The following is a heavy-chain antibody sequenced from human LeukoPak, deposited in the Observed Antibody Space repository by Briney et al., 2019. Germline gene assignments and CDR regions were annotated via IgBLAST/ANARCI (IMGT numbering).Heavy chain of an antibody. CDR1: GASISSYF. V-gene: IGHV4-4*07. J-gene: IGHJ4*02. Sequence: SETLSLTCTVSGASISSYFWTWIRQPAGKGLEWIGRIYSSGNTDYNPSLKRRVTMSVDTSSNQLSLRLSSVTAADTAVYYCARANGYGLIDYWGQGTLVTVSS. CDR3: ARANGYGLIDY. D-gene: IGHD3-10*01. CDR2: IYSSGNT.